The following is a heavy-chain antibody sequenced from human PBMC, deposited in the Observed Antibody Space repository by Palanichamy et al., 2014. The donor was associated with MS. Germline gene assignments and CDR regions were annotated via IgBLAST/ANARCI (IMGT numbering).Heavy chain of an antibody. CDR2: INGDGSDT. CDR1: GFTFSSFW. CDR3: ARDLRTTNWFDP. V-gene: IGHV3-74*01. D-gene: IGHD1-7*01. J-gene: IGHJ5*02. Sequence: VESGGGLVQPGGSLRLSCAASGFTFSSFWMHWVRQAPGKGLLWVSHINGDGSDTHYADSVKGRFTISRDNAKNTLFLQMNSLRGEDTAVYYCARDLRTTNWFDPWGQGTLVTVSS.